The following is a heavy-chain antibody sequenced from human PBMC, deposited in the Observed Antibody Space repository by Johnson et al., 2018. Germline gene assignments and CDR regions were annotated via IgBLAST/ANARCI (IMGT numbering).Heavy chain of an antibody. V-gene: IGHV4-59*01. D-gene: IGHD3-10*01. Sequence: QVQLQESGPGLVKPSETLSLTCAVSGASITTSYWSWIRQPPGKGLEWLGYIYFRENTKYNPSLKSRVTISLDTSKNEFSLNLTSVTAADTAVSDCARDRGRSDAFDIWGQGTLVTVSS. CDR3: ARDRGRSDAFDI. CDR2: IYFRENT. CDR1: GASITTSY. J-gene: IGHJ3*02.